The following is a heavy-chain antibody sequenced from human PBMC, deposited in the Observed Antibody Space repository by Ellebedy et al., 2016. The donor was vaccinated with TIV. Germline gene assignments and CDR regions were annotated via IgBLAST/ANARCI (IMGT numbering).Heavy chain of an antibody. Sequence: ASVKVSXXASGYTFTSYDINWVRQATGQGLEWMGWMNPNSGNTGYAQKFQGRVTMTEDTSTDTAYMELSSLRSEDTAVYYCATDRRLLWFGELLDYWGQGTLVTVSS. CDR3: ATDRRLLWFGELLDY. CDR1: GYTFTSYD. V-gene: IGHV1-8*01. CDR2: MNPNSGNT. J-gene: IGHJ4*02. D-gene: IGHD3-10*01.